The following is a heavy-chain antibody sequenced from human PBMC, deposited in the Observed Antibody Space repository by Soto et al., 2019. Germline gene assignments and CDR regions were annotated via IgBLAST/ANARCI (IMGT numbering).Heavy chain of an antibody. Sequence: PGESLKISCKGSGYSFTSYWIGWVRQMPGKGLEWMGIIYPGDSDTRYSPSFQGQVTISADKSISTAYLQWSSLKALDTAMYYCARQGSSIRKTQYYYYMDVWGKGTTVTVSS. V-gene: IGHV5-51*01. D-gene: IGHD2-2*01. CDR2: IYPGDSDT. CDR1: GYSFTSYW. J-gene: IGHJ6*03. CDR3: ARQGSSIRKTQYYYYMDV.